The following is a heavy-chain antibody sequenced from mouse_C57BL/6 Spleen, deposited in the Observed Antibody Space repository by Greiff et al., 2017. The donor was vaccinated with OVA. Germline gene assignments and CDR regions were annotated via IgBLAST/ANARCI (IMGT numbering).Heavy chain of an antibody. J-gene: IGHJ2*01. CDR2: LLPGSGST. Sequence: QVQLQQSGAELMKPGASVKLSCKATGYTFTGYWIEWVKQRPGHGIEWIGELLPGSGSTNYNEKFKGKATFTADTSYNTAYMQLSSRTTAYSAIYYCAIERAYYGNYGGVCFDYWGQGTTLTVSS. CDR1: GYTFTGYW. CDR3: AIERAYYGNYGGVCFDY. D-gene: IGHD2-10*01. V-gene: IGHV1-9*01.